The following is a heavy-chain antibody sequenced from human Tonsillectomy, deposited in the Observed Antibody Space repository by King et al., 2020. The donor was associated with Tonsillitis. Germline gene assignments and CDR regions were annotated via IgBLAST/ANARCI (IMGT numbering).Heavy chain of an antibody. CDR1: GFTFSTYW. CDR2: IRQDGSEK. Sequence: QLVQSGGGLVQPGGSLRLSCAASGFTFSTYWMSWVRQAPGKGLEWVANIRQDGSEKYYVDSVKGRFTISRDNAKNSLYLQMNSLIAEDTAVYYCATPSGYCSGGSCFPFDYWGQGTLVTVSS. J-gene: IGHJ4*02. CDR3: ATPSGYCSGGSCFPFDY. D-gene: IGHD2-15*01. V-gene: IGHV3-7*01.